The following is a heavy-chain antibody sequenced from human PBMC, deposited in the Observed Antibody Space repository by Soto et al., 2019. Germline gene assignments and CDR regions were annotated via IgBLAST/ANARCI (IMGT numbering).Heavy chain of an antibody. V-gene: IGHV5-51*01. CDR3: ARRGYCSSTSCYYGYYYHGMDV. J-gene: IGHJ6*02. Sequence: PGESLKISCKGSGYSFTIYCIGWVLQMPWKGLEWMGIIYPGDSDTRYSPSFQGQVTISADKSISTAYLQWSSLKASDTAMYYCARRGYCSSTSCYYGYYYHGMDVWGQGTTVTVSS. D-gene: IGHD2-2*01. CDR2: IYPGDSDT. CDR1: GYSFTIYC.